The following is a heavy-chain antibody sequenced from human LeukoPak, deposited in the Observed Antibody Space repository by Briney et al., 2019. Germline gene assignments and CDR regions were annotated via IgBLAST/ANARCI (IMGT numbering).Heavy chain of an antibody. D-gene: IGHD1-26*01. V-gene: IGHV3-21*01. CDR3: ARDLGKWELQSDY. CDR2: ISSSSSYI. J-gene: IGHJ4*02. Sequence: PGGSLRLSCAASGFTFSSYSMNWVRQAPGKGLEWVSSISSSSSYIYYADSVKGRFTISRDNAKNSLYLQMNSLRAEDTAVYYCARDLGKWELQSDYWGQGTLVTVSS. CDR1: GFTFSSYS.